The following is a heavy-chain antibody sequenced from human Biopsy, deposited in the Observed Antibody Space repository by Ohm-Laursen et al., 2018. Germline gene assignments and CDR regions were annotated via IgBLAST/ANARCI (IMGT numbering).Heavy chain of an antibody. CDR3: VRGVDYYDPYHYYALDV. D-gene: IGHD3-22*01. Sequence: GTLSLTWAVYGESFNGYYWSWIRQTPGKGLEWIGEINHSRRTNYNPSLKSRVTISVDTSKNQFSLKVRSVTAADTAVYYCVRGVDYYDPYHYYALDVWGQGTTVTVSS. CDR1: GESFNGYY. V-gene: IGHV4-34*01. CDR2: INHSRRT. J-gene: IGHJ6*02.